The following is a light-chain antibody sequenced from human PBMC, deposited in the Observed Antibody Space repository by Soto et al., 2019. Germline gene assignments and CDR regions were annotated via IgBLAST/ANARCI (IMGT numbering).Light chain of an antibody. Sequence: QSALTQPASVSGSPGQSITISCTGTSSDVGAYDYVSWYQQHPGKVPKLMIYDVSNRPSGVSNRFSGSKSGNTASLTISGLQAEEEADYYCSSYTTSINVIFGGGTQLTVL. J-gene: IGLJ7*01. CDR2: DVS. CDR3: SSYTTSINVI. CDR1: SSDVGAYDY. V-gene: IGLV2-14*01.